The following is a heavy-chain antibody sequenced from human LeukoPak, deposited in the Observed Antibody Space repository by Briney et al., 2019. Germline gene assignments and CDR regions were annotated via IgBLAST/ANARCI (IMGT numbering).Heavy chain of an antibody. D-gene: IGHD6-13*01. V-gene: IGHV3-11*01. CDR1: GFTFSDYY. Sequence: GGSLRLSCAASGFTFSDYYMSWIRQAPGKGLEWVSYISSSGSTIYYADSVKGRFTISRDNAKNSPYLQMNSLRAEDTAVYYCARDFEAAAGTTHWGWCWFDPWGQGTLVTVSS. CDR3: ARDFEAAAGTTHWGWCWFDP. CDR2: ISSSGSTI. J-gene: IGHJ5*02.